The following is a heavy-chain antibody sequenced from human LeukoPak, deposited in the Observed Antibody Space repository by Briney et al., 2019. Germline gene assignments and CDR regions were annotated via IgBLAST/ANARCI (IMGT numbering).Heavy chain of an antibody. Sequence: GASVMVSCKASGGTFSSYAISWVRQAPGQGLEWMGWIIPIFGTANYAQKFQGRVTITADESTSTAYMELSSLRSEDTAVYYCARAAGKSTIFGAYYYGMDVWGQGTTVTVSS. J-gene: IGHJ6*02. CDR2: IIPIFGTA. V-gene: IGHV1-69*01. CDR3: ARAAGKSTIFGAYYYGMDV. CDR1: GGTFSSYA. D-gene: IGHD3-3*01.